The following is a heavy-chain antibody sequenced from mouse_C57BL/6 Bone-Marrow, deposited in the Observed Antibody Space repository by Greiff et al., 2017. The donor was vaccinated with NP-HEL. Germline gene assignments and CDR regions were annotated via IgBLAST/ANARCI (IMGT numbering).Heavy chain of an antibody. V-gene: IGHV1-19*01. J-gene: IGHJ2*01. CDR3: ARSPIYGNYVFDY. CDR1: GYTFTDYY. CDR2: INPYNGGT. D-gene: IGHD2-1*01. Sequence: VQLQQSGPVLVKPGASVKMSCKASGYTFTDYYMNWVKQSHGKSLEWIGVINPYNGGTSYNQKFKGKATLTVDKSSSTAYMELNSLTSEDSAVYYCARSPIYGNYVFDYWGQGTTLTVSS.